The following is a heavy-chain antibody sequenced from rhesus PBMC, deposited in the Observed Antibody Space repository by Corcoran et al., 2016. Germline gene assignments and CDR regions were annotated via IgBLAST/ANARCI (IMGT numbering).Heavy chain of an antibody. J-gene: IGHJ4*01. CDR1: GFSLSTSGMG. D-gene: IGHD6S26*01. V-gene: IGHV2-1*01. Sequence: QVTLKESGPALVKPTQTLTLTCTFSGFSLSTSGMGVGWIRQPSRKTLEWLAHIYWDDDKRQNTSLECRPTISKDTSKNQVVLAMTNMDPVDTATYYCARRYSSGWSRYFDYWGQGVLVTVSS. CDR3: ARRYSSGWSRYFDY. CDR2: IYWDDDK.